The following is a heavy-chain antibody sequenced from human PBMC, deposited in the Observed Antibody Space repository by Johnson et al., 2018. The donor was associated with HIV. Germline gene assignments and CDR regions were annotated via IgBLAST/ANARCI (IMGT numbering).Heavy chain of an antibody. Sequence: EVQLVESGGGLVKPGGSLRLSCAASGFTFSDYYMSWIRQAPGKGLEWVSGISWNSGSIGYAASVKGRFTISRDNAKNSLYLQMNSLRAEDTALYYCAKEGQLAKVGAFDIWGQGTMVTVSS. J-gene: IGHJ3*02. CDR3: AKEGQLAKVGAFDI. CDR2: ISWNSGSI. CDR1: GFTFSDYY. V-gene: IGHV3-9*01. D-gene: IGHD6-6*01.